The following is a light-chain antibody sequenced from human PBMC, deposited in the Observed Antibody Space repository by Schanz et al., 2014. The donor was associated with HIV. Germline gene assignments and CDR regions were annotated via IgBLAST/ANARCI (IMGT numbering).Light chain of an antibody. V-gene: IGLV1-51*01. CDR3: GTWDSSLSADV. CDR2: DSY. J-gene: IGLJ1*01. Sequence: QSVLTQPPSVSAAPGQKVTISCSGSSSNIGNNYVSWYQQLPGTAPKLLIYDSYERPSGIPDRFSGSKSGTSATLGIAGLQTGDEADYYCGTWDSSLSADVFGTGTKLT. CDR1: SSNIGNNY.